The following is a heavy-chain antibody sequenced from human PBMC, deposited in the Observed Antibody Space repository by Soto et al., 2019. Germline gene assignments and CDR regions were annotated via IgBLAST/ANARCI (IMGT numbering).Heavy chain of an antibody. D-gene: IGHD1-1*01. CDR1: GLTISGKTY. J-gene: IGHJ3*01. V-gene: IGHV3-53*01. CDR2: LYEVDGS. CDR3: ATWDEREHAFEV. Sequence: DVQLVESGGGLIQPGESLRLCCAAFGLTISGKTYVAWVRQAPGKGLELVSGLYEVDGSFYADFVRGRFTTSSESSKTTVYLQMNDMRPDDTAVYYCATWDEREHAFEVWGQGKTVTVSS.